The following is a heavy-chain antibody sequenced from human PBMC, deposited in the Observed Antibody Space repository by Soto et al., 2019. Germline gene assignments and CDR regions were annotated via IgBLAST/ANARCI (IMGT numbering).Heavy chain of an antibody. J-gene: IGHJ5*02. CDR1: GGSISSDF. Sequence: SETLSLTCTISGGSISSDFWTWIRQPAGKGLEFIGRIYSGGINYNPSLRSRATMSVDTSKNEFSVRLSSVSAADTAVYYCAKWSQQLGGWGLDPWGQGTLVTVSS. CDR2: IYSGGI. D-gene: IGHD1-1*01. V-gene: IGHV4-4*07. CDR3: AKWSQQLGGWGLDP.